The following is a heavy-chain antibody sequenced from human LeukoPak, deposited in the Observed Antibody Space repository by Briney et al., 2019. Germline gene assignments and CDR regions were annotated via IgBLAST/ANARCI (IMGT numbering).Heavy chain of an antibody. CDR2: INQDGTEK. J-gene: IGHJ4*02. CDR3: ARGDLMTTAFDY. CDR1: GPSGLTFINYW. V-gene: IGHV3-7*01. D-gene: IGHD4-11*01. Sequence: GGSLRLSCAASGPSGLTFINYWMSWVRQVPGKGLEWVANINQDGTEKHYVDSVKGRFTISRDNAKNSLYLQMNSLRAEDTAVYYCARGDLMTTAFDYWGQGTLVTVSS.